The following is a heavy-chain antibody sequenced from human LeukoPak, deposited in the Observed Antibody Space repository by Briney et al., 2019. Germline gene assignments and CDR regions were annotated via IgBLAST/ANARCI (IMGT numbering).Heavy chain of an antibody. V-gene: IGHV3-33*01. Sequence: GGSLRLSCAASGFTFSSYGMHWVRQAPGKGLEWVAVIWYDGSNKYYADSVKGRFTISRDTPKNTLSLQMNSLKVEDTAVYYCARDRPTNYFDHWGQGTLVTVCS. CDR3: ARDRPTNYFDH. J-gene: IGHJ4*02. CDR1: GFTFSSYG. CDR2: IWYDGSNK. D-gene: IGHD1-26*01.